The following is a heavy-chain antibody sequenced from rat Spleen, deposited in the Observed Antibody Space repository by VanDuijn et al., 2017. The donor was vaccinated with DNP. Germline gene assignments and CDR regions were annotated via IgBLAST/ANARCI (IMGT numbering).Heavy chain of an antibody. CDR3: VTHPSWFGY. J-gene: IGHJ3*01. CDR2: INYDGGTT. Sequence: EVQLVESGGGLVQPGGSLKLSCRASGFSLSDYYMAWVRQTPTKGLEWVAYINYDGGTTYSGDSVKGRFTISRDNAKRTQYLQMDSLRSEDTATYYCVTHPSWFGYWGPGTLVTVSS. V-gene: IGHV5-7*01. CDR1: GFSLSDYY.